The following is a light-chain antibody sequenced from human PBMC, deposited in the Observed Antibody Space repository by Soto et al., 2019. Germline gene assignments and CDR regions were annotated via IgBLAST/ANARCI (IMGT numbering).Light chain of an antibody. Sequence: AIPLTQSPSSLSASVGDRVIITCRASQGIRRNLAWYQQEPGKPPKLLIYDASSLESGVPSRFSGSGSGTDFTLTISSLQPEDFATYYCQQFSTYPITFGQGTRLEIK. CDR1: QGIRRN. J-gene: IGKJ5*01. CDR3: QQFSTYPIT. CDR2: DAS. V-gene: IGKV1-13*02.